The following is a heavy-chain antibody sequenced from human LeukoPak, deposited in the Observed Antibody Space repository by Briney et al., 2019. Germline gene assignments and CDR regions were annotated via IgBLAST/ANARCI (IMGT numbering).Heavy chain of an antibody. Sequence: ASVKVSCKASGYTFTGYYMHWVRHAPGQGLEWMGCINPNSSGTNYAQKFQGRVTMTRDTSISTAYMELSRLRSDDTAVYYCARERPTFGVAARTYYYMDVWGKGTTVTVCS. CDR3: ARERPTFGVAARTYYYMDV. CDR2: INPNSSGT. CDR1: GYTFTGYY. D-gene: IGHD3-3*01. J-gene: IGHJ6*03. V-gene: IGHV1-2*02.